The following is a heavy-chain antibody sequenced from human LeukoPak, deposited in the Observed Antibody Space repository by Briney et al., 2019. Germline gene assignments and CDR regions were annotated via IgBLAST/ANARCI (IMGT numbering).Heavy chain of an antibody. J-gene: IGHJ4*02. D-gene: IGHD5-18*01. V-gene: IGHV1-69*13. CDR3: ARPQRGYSYGFDY. CDR2: IIPIFGTA. CDR1: GGTFSSYA. Sequence: GASVKVSCKASGGTFSSYAISWVRRAPGQGLEWMGGIIPIFGTANYAQKFQGRVTITADESTSTAYMELSSLRSEDTAVYYCARPQRGYSYGFDYWGQGTLVTVSS.